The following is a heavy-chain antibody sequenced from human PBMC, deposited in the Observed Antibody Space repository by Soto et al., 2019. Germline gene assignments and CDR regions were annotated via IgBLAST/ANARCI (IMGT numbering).Heavy chain of an antibody. CDR3: ARERSPYGGYYGVDV. CDR2: INPNRGGT. V-gene: IGHV1-2*04. D-gene: IGHD3-10*01. J-gene: IGHJ6*02. CDR1: GYTFTDYY. Sequence: GASVKVSCKASGYTFTDYYVHWVRQAPGQGLEWMGWINPNRGGTNYAQKFQDWVIMTRDTSISTAYMELSSLRSDDTAVYYCARERSPYGGYYGVDVWGQGTTVTVSS.